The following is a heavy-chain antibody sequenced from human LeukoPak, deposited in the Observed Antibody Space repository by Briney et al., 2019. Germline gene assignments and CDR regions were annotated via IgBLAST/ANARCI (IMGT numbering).Heavy chain of an antibody. CDR3: AKDEGYCSSTSCLDFDY. D-gene: IGHD2-2*01. CDR1: GFTFSSYA. Sequence: PGGSLRLSCAAWGFTFSSYAMMWVRQAPGKGLEGGSAISGSGGSTYYADSVKGRFTISRDNSKNTLYLQMNSLRAEDTAVYYCAKDEGYCSSTSCLDFDYWGQGTLVTVSS. J-gene: IGHJ4*02. V-gene: IGHV3-23*01. CDR2: ISGSGGST.